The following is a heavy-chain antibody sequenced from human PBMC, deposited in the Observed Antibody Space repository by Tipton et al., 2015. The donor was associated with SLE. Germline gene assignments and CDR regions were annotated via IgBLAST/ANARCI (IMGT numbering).Heavy chain of an antibody. Sequence: TLSLTCTVSGGSISSYYWSWIRQPPGQGLEWIGYIYYSGGTSYNPSLKSRVTISVDTSKNQFSLKLSSVTAADTAVYYCARREIAAAVYFDSWGQGTLVTVSS. CDR3: ARREIAAAVYFDS. D-gene: IGHD6-13*01. J-gene: IGHJ4*02. V-gene: IGHV4-59*08. CDR2: IYYSGGT. CDR1: GGSISSYY.